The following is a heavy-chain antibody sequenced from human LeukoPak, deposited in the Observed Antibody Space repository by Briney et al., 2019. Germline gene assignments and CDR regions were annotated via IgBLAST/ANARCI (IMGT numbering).Heavy chain of an antibody. J-gene: IGHJ4*02. CDR1: AGSISSGGYS. V-gene: IGHV4-30-2*01. D-gene: IGHD4-17*01. CDR3: ARAPYYGDFPYYFDY. CDR2: IYHSGST. Sequence: SQTLSLTCAVSAGSISSGGYSWSWLRQPPEKGLEWIGYIYHSGSTYNNPSPKSRVTISVDRSKNQFPLKLSSVTAADTAVYYCARAPYYGDFPYYFDYWGQGTLVTVSS.